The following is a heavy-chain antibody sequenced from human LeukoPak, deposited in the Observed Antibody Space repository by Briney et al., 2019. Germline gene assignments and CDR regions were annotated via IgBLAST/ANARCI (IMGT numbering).Heavy chain of an antibody. V-gene: IGHV1-46*01. Sequence: ASVKVSCKASGYTFTSYYMHWVRQAPGQGLEWMGIINPSGGSTSYAQKFQGRVTMTRDMSTSTVYMELSSLRSEDTAVYYCARDERSGVIFDYWGQGTLVTVSS. D-gene: IGHD4-23*01. CDR3: ARDERSGVIFDY. CDR2: INPSGGST. CDR1: GYTFTSYY. J-gene: IGHJ4*02.